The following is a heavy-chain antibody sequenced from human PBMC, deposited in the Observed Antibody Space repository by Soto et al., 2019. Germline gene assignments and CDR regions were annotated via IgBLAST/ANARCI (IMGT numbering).Heavy chain of an antibody. Sequence: SETLSLTCSVSGDSISTVDYFWAWIRQPPGQALEYIGYIYKSATTYYNPSFESRVAISLDTSKSQFSLNVTSVTAADTAVYFCARGRYCLTGRCFPNWFNSWGQGTLVTVSS. V-gene: IGHV4-30-4*01. CDR2: IYKSATT. J-gene: IGHJ5*01. D-gene: IGHD2-15*01. CDR3: ARGRYCLTGRCFPNWFNS. CDR1: GDSISTVDYF.